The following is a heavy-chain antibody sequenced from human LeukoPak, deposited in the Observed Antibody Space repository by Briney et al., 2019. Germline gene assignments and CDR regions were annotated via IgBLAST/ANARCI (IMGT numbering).Heavy chain of an antibody. D-gene: IGHD2-15*01. CDR3: AGWWRTYYYYGMDV. Sequence: SETLSLTCTVSGYSISSGYYWGWIRQPPGKGLEWIGSIYYSGSTYYNPSLKSRVTISVDTSKNQFSLKLSSVTAADTAVYYCAGWWRTYYYYGMDVWGQGTTVTVSS. V-gene: IGHV4-38-2*02. CDR2: IYYSGST. J-gene: IGHJ6*02. CDR1: GYSISSGYY.